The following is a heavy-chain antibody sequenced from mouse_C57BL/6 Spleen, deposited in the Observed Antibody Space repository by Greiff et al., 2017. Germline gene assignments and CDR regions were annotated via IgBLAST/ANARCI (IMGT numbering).Heavy chain of an antibody. CDR2: IYPGDGDT. CDR3: AREEGYDDYYVGDYAIDY. D-gene: IGHD2-3*01. V-gene: IGHV1-82*01. J-gene: IGHJ4*01. CDR1: GYAFSSSW. Sequence: VKLQESGPELVKPGASVKISCKASGYAFSSSWMNWVKQRPGKGLEWIGRIYPGDGDTNYNGKFKGKATLTADKSSSTAYMQLSSLTSEDSAVYFCAREEGYDDYYVGDYAIDYWGQGTSVTVSS.